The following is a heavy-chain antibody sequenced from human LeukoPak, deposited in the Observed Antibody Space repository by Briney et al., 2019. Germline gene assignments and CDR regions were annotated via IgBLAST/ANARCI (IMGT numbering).Heavy chain of an antibody. Sequence: KASETLSLTCSVSGSSISSYYWSWIRQPPGKGLEWIGYIFYSGSSNYNPSLKSRVTMSVDTSENQLSLKLRSVTAADTALYYCARAHTSNWYMDYWGQGTLVTVSS. D-gene: IGHD6-13*01. J-gene: IGHJ4*02. CDR1: GSSISSYY. CDR2: IFYSGSS. V-gene: IGHV4-59*01. CDR3: ARAHTSNWYMDY.